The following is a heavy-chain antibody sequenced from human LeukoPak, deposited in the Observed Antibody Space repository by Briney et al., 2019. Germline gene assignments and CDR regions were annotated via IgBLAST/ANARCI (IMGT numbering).Heavy chain of an antibody. V-gene: IGHV3-74*01. CDR2: INGYGSST. J-gene: IGHJ4*02. Sequence: PGGSLRLSCAASGFTFISYWMHWVPQAPGKGLVWVSRINGYGSSTDFADSVKGRFTISRDNAKNTLYLQMNSLRAEDTAVYYCARDAPGNAALDYWGQGTLVTVSS. CDR1: GFTFISYW. CDR3: ARDAPGNAALDY. D-gene: IGHD6-6*01.